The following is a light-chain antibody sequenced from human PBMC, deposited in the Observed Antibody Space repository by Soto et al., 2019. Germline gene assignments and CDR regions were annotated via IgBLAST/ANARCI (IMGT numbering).Light chain of an antibody. J-gene: IGKJ1*01. CDR2: DAS. Sequence: ILLTQSPATLSLSPGERATLSCRASQSVTSYLAWYQQRPGQAPRLLIYDASNRATGIPARFSGSGSGTDFTLTISSLEPEDFAVYYCQQRSNWPPTWTFGQGTKV. CDR1: QSVTSY. CDR3: QQRSNWPPTWT. V-gene: IGKV3-11*01.